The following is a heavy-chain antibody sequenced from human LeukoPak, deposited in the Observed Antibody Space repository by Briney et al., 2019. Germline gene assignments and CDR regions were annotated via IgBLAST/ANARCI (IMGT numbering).Heavy chain of an antibody. V-gene: IGHV4-39*01. Sequence: SETLSLTCTVSGGSISSSSYYWGWIRQPPGKGLEWIGSIYYSGSTYYNPSLKSRVTISVDTPKNQFSLKLSSVTAADTAVYYCARRESDYYGSGSYPFDYWGQGTLVTVSS. CDR2: IYYSGST. CDR3: ARRESDYYGSGSYPFDY. J-gene: IGHJ4*02. D-gene: IGHD3-10*01. CDR1: GGSISSSSYY.